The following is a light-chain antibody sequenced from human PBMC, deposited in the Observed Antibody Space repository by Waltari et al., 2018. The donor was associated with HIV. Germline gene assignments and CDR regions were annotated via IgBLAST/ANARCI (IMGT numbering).Light chain of an antibody. CDR2: KVS. Sequence: DVVMTQTPVSLLVTLGQSASVSCKSSQSLESTDGNTYLNWFHQRPGHPPRRLICKVSNRDSGVSDRFSGSGSGTEFTLKITTVEAEDAGIYFCMQGTHFLTFGGGTKV. V-gene: IGKV2-30*01. J-gene: IGKJ4*01. CDR1: QSLESTDGNTY. CDR3: MQGTHFLT.